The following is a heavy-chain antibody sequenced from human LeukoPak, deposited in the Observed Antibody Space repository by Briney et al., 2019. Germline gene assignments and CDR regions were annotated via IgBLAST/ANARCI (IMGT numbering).Heavy chain of an antibody. CDR2: ISSSGSTI. CDR3: ARDGGSGSYYMFSGYYYYMDV. J-gene: IGHJ6*03. V-gene: IGHV3-11*01. D-gene: IGHD3-10*01. CDR1: GFTFSDYY. Sequence: GGSLRLSCAASGFTFSDYYMSWIRQAPGKGLEWVSYISSSGSTIYYADSVKGRFTISRDNAKNSLYLQMNSLRAEDTAVYYCARDGGSGSYYMFSGYYYYMDVWGKGTTVTVSS.